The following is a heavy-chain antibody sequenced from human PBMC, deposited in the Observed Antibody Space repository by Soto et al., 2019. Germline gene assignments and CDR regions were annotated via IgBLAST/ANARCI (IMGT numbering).Heavy chain of an antibody. CDR1: GYTFTSYY. D-gene: IGHD3-10*02. CDR2: INPSGGST. J-gene: IGHJ6*02. Sequence: ASVKVSCKASGYTFTSYYMHWVRQAPGQGLEWMGIINPSGGSTSYAQKFQGRVTMTRDTSTSTVYMELSSLRSEDTAVYYCARARTRVSMFSSPYYYYGMYVWGQGTTVTVSS. CDR3: ARARTRVSMFSSPYYYYGMYV. V-gene: IGHV1-46*03.